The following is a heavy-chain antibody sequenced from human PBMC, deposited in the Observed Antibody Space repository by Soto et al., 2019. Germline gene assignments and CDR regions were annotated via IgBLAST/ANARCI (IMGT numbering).Heavy chain of an antibody. CDR2: IYYSGST. CDR3: ARVSYYYDSSGYYYFDY. CDR1: GGSISSYY. Sequence: PSETLSLTCTVSGGSISSYYWSWIRQPPGKGLEWIGYIYYSGSTNYNPSLKSRVTISVDTSKNQFSLKLSSVTAADTAVYYCARVSYYYDSSGYYYFDYWGQGTLVTVSS. V-gene: IGHV4-59*08. J-gene: IGHJ4*02. D-gene: IGHD3-22*01.